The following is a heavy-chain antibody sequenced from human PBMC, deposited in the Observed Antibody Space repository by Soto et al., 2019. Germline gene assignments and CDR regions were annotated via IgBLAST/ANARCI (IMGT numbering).Heavy chain of an antibody. CDR3: ARGFPSMTYYGEYYFDY. CDR2: FYSGGGT. V-gene: IGHV3-53*01. D-gene: IGHD3-10*01. CDR1: GFTVSTNY. Sequence: GGSLRLSCEAFGFTVSTNYMSWVRQTPGKGLEWVSVFYSGGGTFYADSVKGRFTISRDNSRNTLYLQMRSLRAEDTAVYYCARGFPSMTYYGEYYFDYWGQGTLVTVSS. J-gene: IGHJ4*02.